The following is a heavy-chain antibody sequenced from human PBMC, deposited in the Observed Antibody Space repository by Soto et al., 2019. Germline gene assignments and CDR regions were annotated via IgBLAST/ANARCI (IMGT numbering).Heavy chain of an antibody. CDR1: GFTFSSYA. CDR2: ISGSGGST. J-gene: IGHJ6*02. Sequence: PGGSLRLSCAASGFTFSSYAMSWVRQAPGKGLEWVSAISGSGGSTYYADSVKGRFTISRDNSKNTLYLQMNSLRAEDTAVYYCAKGLALHRPPYYYYGMDVWGQGTTVTVSS. V-gene: IGHV3-23*01. CDR3: AKGLALHRPPYYYYGMDV.